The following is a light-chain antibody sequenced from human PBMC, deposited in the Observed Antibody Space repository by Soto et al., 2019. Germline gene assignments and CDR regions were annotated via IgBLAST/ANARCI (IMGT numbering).Light chain of an antibody. CDR2: GAS. V-gene: IGKV1-6*01. Sequence: AIQMTQSPSSLSASVGDRVTITCRASQDIRDGLGWFQQKPGKAPKLLIYGASILQSGVPSRFSGSGSGTDFPLTIDSLQPDDLATYYCLKDYKYSWAFGQGTKVEIK. CDR1: QDIRDG. J-gene: IGKJ1*01. CDR3: LKDYKYSWA.